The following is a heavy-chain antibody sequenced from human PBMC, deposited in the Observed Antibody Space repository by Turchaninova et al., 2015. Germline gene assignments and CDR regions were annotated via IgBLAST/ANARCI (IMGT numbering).Heavy chain of an antibody. Sequence: EVQLVESGGGLVKPGGSGGISCSASGFTFNTESMNWVRQAPGKVLEWVSAISSGSSYIYYADAVKGRFTIARDNAKNSLYLQMNSLRAEDTAVYYCMIPPSLGGYWGQGTLVTVSS. CDR3: MIPPSLGGY. D-gene: IGHD3-22*01. V-gene: IGHV3-21*01. CDR1: GFTFNTES. J-gene: IGHJ4*02. CDR2: ISSGSSYI.